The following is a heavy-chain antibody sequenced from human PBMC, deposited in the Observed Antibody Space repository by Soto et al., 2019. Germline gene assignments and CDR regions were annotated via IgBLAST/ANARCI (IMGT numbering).Heavy chain of an antibody. CDR3: TRGSGDY. Sequence: QVQLQESGPGLVKPSETLSLTCTVSGGSVSSGSYYWSWIRQPPGKGLEWIGYIYDSGSTNYNPSLKSRVTISVDTSKKQFSLKLNSVTAADTAVYYCTRGSGDYWGQGTLVTVSS. D-gene: IGHD6-25*01. J-gene: IGHJ4*02. V-gene: IGHV4-61*01. CDR2: IYDSGST. CDR1: GGSVSSGSYY.